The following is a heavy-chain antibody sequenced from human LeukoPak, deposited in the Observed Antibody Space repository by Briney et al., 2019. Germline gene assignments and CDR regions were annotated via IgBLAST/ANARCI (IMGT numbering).Heavy chain of an antibody. D-gene: IGHD4-17*01. J-gene: IGHJ4*02. CDR2: LYDSGST. CDR3: ARDSTGDYDFDY. Sequence: SETLSLTCSVSGGSIRSYYWSWIRQPPGKGLEWIGYLYDSGSTNYNPSLKSRLTISVDTSKSQFSLELTSVTAADTAVYYCARDSTGDYDFDYWGQGTLVTVSS. CDR1: GGSIRSYY. V-gene: IGHV4-59*01.